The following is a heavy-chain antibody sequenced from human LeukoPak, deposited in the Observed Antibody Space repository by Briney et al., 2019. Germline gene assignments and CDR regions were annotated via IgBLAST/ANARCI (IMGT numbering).Heavy chain of an antibody. CDR3: ARAEWSNWYFDL. J-gene: IGHJ2*01. CDR1: GFTFSTYW. Sequence: GGSLRLSCAASGFTFSTYWMNWVRQAPGKGLEWVANIKQDGSEKYYVDSVKGRFTLSRDSAKNSLYLQMNSLRAEDTAVYYCARAEWSNWYFDLWGRGTLITVSS. D-gene: IGHD3-3*01. CDR2: IKQDGSEK. V-gene: IGHV3-7*03.